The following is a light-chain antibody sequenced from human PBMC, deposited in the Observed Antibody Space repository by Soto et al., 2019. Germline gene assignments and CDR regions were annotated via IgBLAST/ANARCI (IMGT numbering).Light chain of an antibody. V-gene: IGKV3D-20*01. CDR1: QSVSSSY. Sequence: EIVLTQSPATLYFSPGERATLSCGASQSVSSSYLAWYQQKPGLAPRLLIYDASSRATGIPDRFSGSGSGTDFTLTISRLEPEDCAVYYCQQYGSSPITFGQGTRLEI. CDR2: DAS. CDR3: QQYGSSPIT. J-gene: IGKJ5*01.